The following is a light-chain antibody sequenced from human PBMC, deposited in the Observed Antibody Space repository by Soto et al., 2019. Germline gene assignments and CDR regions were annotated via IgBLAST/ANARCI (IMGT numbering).Light chain of an antibody. J-gene: IGKJ4*01. CDR2: DAS. V-gene: IGKV3-11*01. CDR1: QSITNS. Sequence: ESVLTQSPATLSLSPGDRATLSCRASQSITNSLAWYRHQPGQPPTLLISDASKRATGIPARFIGSGSGTHFTLTISSLEPEDFGLYYCQQRSNWPSVTFGGGTKVDIK. CDR3: QQRSNWPSVT.